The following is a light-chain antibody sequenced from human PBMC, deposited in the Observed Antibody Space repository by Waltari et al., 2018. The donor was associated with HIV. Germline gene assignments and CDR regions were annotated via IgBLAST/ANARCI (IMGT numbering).Light chain of an antibody. CDR3: SSWDSTLSAWV. V-gene: IGLV10-54*01. J-gene: IGLJ3*02. Sequence: QSGLSQPPSVSTTLRQTAILTCDGDYNNFGSQGATWFQQHRGRPPKLLSYMTNGRPSGVSGRFSASRSGDTAYLSISSLESEDEAYYFCSSWDSTLSAWVFGGGTQLTVL. CDR1: YNNFGSQG. CDR2: MTN.